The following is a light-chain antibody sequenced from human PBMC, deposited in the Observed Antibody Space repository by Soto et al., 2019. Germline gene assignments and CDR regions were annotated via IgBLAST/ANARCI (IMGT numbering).Light chain of an antibody. CDR1: SSDVGAYNY. J-gene: IGLJ3*02. CDR2: DVS. Sequence: QSVLTQPASVSGSPGQSITISCTGTSSDVGAYNYVSWYQHHPGKAPKLMIYDVSNRPSGVSNRFSGSKSGNTASLTISGLQAEDEDVYYCSSYTSGSTLGVFGGGTKLTVL. CDR3: SSYTSGSTLGV. V-gene: IGLV2-14*03.